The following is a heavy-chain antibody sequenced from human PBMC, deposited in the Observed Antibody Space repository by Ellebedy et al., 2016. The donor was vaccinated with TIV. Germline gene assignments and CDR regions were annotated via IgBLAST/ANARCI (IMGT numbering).Heavy chain of an antibody. Sequence: PGGSLRLSCAASGFIFNDYWMHWVRQTPGRGLEWVANINQDGSQKYYVDPVKGRFTISRDNAKNSLYLQMNSLRDEDTAVYYCARAIGVADCSWGQGTLVTVSS. CDR3: ARAIGVADCS. V-gene: IGHV3-7*01. J-gene: IGHJ5*02. D-gene: IGHD2-21*02. CDR2: INQDGSQK. CDR1: GFIFNDYW.